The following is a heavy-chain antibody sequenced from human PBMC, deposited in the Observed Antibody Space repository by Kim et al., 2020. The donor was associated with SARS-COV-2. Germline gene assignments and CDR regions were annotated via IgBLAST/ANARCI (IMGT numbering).Heavy chain of an antibody. J-gene: IGHJ4*02. V-gene: IGHV3-30*18. Sequence: GGSLRLSCAASGFTFSSYGMHWVRQAPGKGLEWVAVISYDGSNKYYADSVKGRFTISRDNSKNTLYLQMNSLRAEDTAVYYCAKGDLDYWGQGTLVTVSS. CDR3: AKGDLDY. CDR1: GFTFSSYG. CDR2: ISYDGSNK.